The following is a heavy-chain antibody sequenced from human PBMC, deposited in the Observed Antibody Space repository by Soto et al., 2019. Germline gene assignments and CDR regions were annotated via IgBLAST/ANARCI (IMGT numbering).Heavy chain of an antibody. D-gene: IGHD4-17*01. J-gene: IGHJ4*02. V-gene: IGHV1-18*01. CDR3: ASTGLRAVTTWYLDY. CDR1: GYTFTSYG. CDR2: ISAYNGNT. Sequence: QVQLVQSGAEVKKPGASVKVSCKASGYTFTSYGISWVRQAPGQVLEWMGWISAYNGNTNYAQKLQGRVTMTTDTSTSKAYMELRSLRSDDTAVYYCASTGLRAVTTWYLDYWGQGTLVTVSS.